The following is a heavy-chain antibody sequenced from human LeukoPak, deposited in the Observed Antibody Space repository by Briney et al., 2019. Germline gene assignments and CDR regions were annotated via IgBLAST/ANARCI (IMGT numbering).Heavy chain of an antibody. V-gene: IGHV3-15*01. CDR2: IRSKTDGGTT. J-gene: IGHJ6*03. CDR3: TTPIRIAVAGYYYYYMDV. D-gene: IGHD6-19*01. CDR1: GFTFSNAW. Sequence: PGGSLRLSXAASGFTFSNAWMSWVRQAPGKGLEWVGRIRSKTDGGTTDYAAPVKGRFTISRDDSKNTLYLQMNSLKTEDTAVYYCTTPIRIAVAGYYYYYMDVWGKGTTVTVSS.